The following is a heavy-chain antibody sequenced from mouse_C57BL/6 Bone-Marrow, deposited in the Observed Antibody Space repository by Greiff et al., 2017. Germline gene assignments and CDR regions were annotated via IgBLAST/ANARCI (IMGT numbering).Heavy chain of an antibody. CDR1: GYTFTSYW. D-gene: IGHD2-2*01. CDR3: ARSTMVKDFDY. J-gene: IGHJ2*01. CDR2: IYPGSGST. Sequence: QVHVKQPGAELVKPGASVKMSCKASGYTFTSYWITWVKQRPGQGLEWIGDIYPGSGSTNYNEKFKSKATLTVDTSSSTAYMRLSSLTSEDSAVYYCARSTMVKDFDYWGQGTTLTVSS. V-gene: IGHV1-55*01.